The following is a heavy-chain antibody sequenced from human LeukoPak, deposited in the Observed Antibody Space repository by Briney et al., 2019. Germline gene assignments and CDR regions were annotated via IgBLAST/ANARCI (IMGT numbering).Heavy chain of an antibody. D-gene: IGHD5-24*01. Sequence: PGGSLRLSCAASGFAFSTYWMYWVRQAPGKGLEWVSAISGSGGSTYYADSVKGRFTISRDNSKNTLYLQMNSLRAEDTAVYYCAKLGGRDGYNYFDYWGQGTLVTVSS. V-gene: IGHV3-23*01. CDR2: ISGSGGST. J-gene: IGHJ4*02. CDR1: GFAFSTYW. CDR3: AKLGGRDGYNYFDY.